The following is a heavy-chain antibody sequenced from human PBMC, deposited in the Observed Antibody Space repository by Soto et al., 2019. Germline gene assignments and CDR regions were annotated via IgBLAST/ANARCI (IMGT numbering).Heavy chain of an antibody. J-gene: IGHJ6*02. V-gene: IGHV3-15*07. CDR3: TTSYRGGSVYYYYYGMDV. CDR1: GFTFSNAW. D-gene: IGHD2-15*01. Sequence: GGSLRLSCAASGFTFSNAWMNWVRRAPGKGLEWVGRIKSKTDGGTTDYAAPVKGRFTISRDDSKNTLYLQMNSLKTEDTAVYYCTTSYRGGSVYYYYYGMDVWGQGTTVTVSS. CDR2: IKSKTDGGTT.